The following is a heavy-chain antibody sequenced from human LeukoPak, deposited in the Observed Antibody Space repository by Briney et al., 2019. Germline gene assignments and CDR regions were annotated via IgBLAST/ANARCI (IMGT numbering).Heavy chain of an antibody. CDR1: GGTFSSYA. Sequence: SVKVSCKASGGTFSSYAISWVRQAPGQGLEWMGGIIPIFGTANYAQKFQGRVTITADESTSTAYMELSSLRSEDTAVYYCARDVPYYDFWSGYYTQKPNWFDPWGQGTLVTVSS. D-gene: IGHD3-3*01. V-gene: IGHV1-69*01. J-gene: IGHJ5*02. CDR3: ARDVPYYDFWSGYYTQKPNWFDP. CDR2: IIPIFGTA.